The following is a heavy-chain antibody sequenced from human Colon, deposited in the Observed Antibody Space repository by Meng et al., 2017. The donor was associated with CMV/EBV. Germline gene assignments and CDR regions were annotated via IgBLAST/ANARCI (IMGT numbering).Heavy chain of an antibody. CDR2: IPGSGDAT. CDR1: GFTCSAHG. V-gene: IGHV3-23*01. J-gene: IGHJ5*02. Sequence: SCAASGFTCSAHGMGWVRQAQGKGLEWVSVIPGSGDATYYTDSVQGRFTISRDDSKNTVYMQMISLRAEDTAVYFCARTGPSYLDSWGQGTLVTVSS. CDR3: ARTGPSYLDS. D-gene: IGHD1-14*01.